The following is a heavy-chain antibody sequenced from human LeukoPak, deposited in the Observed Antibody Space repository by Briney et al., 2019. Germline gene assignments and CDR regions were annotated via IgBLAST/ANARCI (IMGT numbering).Heavy chain of an antibody. J-gene: IGHJ3*02. D-gene: IGHD6-13*01. V-gene: IGHV1-24*01. CDR2: FDSEDGET. Sequence: ASVKVSCKVSGSSLSELFIHWVRQAPGTGLEWMGGFDSEDGETVYAKKFQGRVTMTEDTSTDTVYMELSTLRSEDTAVYYCARGYSGPMTDAFDIWGQGTMVTVSS. CDR1: GSSLSELF. CDR3: ARGYSGPMTDAFDI.